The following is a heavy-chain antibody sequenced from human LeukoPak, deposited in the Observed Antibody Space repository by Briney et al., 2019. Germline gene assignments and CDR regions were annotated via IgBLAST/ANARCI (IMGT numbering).Heavy chain of an antibody. Sequence: SETLSLTCTVSGGSISSSSYYWGWIRQPPGKGLEWIGSIYYSGSTYYNPSLKSRVIISVVTSKNQFSLKLSSVTAADTAVYYCARGTSGYSYQFDYWGQGTLVTVSS. CDR3: ARGTSGYSYQFDY. CDR1: GGSISSSSYY. D-gene: IGHD5-18*01. CDR2: IYYSGST. V-gene: IGHV4-39*07. J-gene: IGHJ4*02.